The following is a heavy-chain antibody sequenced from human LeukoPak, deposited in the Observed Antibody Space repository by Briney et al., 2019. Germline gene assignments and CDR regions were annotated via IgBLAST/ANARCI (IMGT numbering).Heavy chain of an antibody. J-gene: IGHJ5*02. V-gene: IGHV4-59*01. CDR3: GRAGRYCSGGSCYGENWFDP. D-gene: IGHD2-15*01. CDR1: GGSISSYY. Sequence: SETLSLTCTVSGGSISSYYWNWIRQPPGKGLEWLGYIHSSGNTRYNPSLRSRVTMSVDTSKNQFSLKLSSVTAADTAVYYCGRAGRYCSGGSCYGENWFDPWGQGTLVTVSS. CDR2: IHSSGNT.